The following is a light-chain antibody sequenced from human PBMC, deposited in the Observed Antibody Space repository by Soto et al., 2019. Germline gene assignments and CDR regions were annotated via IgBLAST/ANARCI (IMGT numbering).Light chain of an antibody. Sequence: EIVVSLSPATVSVSKGERATLSCRASQNIISNLAWYQQKPGQAPRLLIYGASTRATGIPARFSGSGSGTEFTLTISSLQSEDFEVYYCQQYNNLPITFGQGTRLEIK. V-gene: IGKV3-15*01. J-gene: IGKJ5*01. CDR2: GAS. CDR1: QNIISN. CDR3: QQYNNLPIT.